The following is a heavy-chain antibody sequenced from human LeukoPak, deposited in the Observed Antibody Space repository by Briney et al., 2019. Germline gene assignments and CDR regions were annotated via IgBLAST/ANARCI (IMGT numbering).Heavy chain of an antibody. D-gene: IGHD2-15*01. CDR1: GFTLSTYE. Sequence: GGSLRLSCAASGFTLSTYEMMWLRQAPGEGREGVSYISRSGTTVYYADSVKGRFTISRDNAKNTLYLQMNSLRAEDTAVYYCARAGGYWGQGTLVTVSS. V-gene: IGHV3-48*03. CDR2: ISRSGTTV. CDR3: ARAGGY. J-gene: IGHJ4*02.